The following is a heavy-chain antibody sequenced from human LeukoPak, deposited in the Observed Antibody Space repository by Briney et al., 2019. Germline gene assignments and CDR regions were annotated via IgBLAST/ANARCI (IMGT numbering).Heavy chain of an antibody. CDR1: GYSITSGYY. Sequence: SETLSLTXAVSGYSITSGYYWGWMRHPPGKGLEWIGSIYHSGSTYYNPSLKTRVTISVDTSKNQFSLKLSSVTAADTAVYYCARLYLRDHCSSTSCYGLYFDYWGQGTLVTVSS. CDR2: IYHSGST. J-gene: IGHJ4*02. CDR3: ARLYLRDHCSSTSCYGLYFDY. V-gene: IGHV4-38-2*01. D-gene: IGHD2-2*01.